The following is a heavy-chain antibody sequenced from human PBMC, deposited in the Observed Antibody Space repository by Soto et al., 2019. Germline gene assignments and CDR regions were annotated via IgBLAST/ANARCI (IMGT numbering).Heavy chain of an antibody. Sequence: SETLSLTCTVSGVSTSSYYWSWIRQPPGKGLEWIGYIHYSGGTNYNPSLKSRVTISVDTSTNQFFLKLSSVTAADTAVYYCAGDDWGPAHFRGQGTLVTVSS. J-gene: IGHJ4*02. D-gene: IGHD2-2*01. CDR3: AGDDWGPAHF. CDR2: IHYSGGT. V-gene: IGHV4-59*01. CDR1: GVSTSSYY.